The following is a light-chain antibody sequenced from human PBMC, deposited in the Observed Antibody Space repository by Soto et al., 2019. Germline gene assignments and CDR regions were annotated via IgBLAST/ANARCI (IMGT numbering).Light chain of an antibody. J-gene: IGLJ1*01. V-gene: IGLV2-11*01. CDR3: CSFAGSYPYV. CDR2: DVS. Sequence: QSALTQPRSVSGSPGQSVTISCTGTSNDVGGYNYVSWYQHHPGKAPKLMIYDVSKRPSGVPDRFSGSKSGNTASLTISGLQAEDEADYYCCSFAGSYPYVFGTGTKVTVL. CDR1: SNDVGGYNY.